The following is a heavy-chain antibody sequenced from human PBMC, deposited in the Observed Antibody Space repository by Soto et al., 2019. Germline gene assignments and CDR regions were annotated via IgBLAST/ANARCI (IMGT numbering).Heavy chain of an antibody. CDR1: VFSFKDYY. J-gene: IGHJ4*02. V-gene: IGHV3-11*01. Sequence: GWSLRLSCASSVFSFKDYYMTWMRQTPEKGLEWISTITSSGGNAYYAASVKGRFTISRDNAKNSLYLQMNSLRAEDTAVYYCARDGGGGTIFDYWGQGTLVTVSS. CDR3: ARDGGGGTIFDY. D-gene: IGHD2-15*01. CDR2: ITSSGGNA.